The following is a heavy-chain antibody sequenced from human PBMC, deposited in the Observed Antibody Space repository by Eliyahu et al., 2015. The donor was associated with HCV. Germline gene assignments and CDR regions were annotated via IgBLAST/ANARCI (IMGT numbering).Heavy chain of an antibody. Sequence: QLRLQESGPGLVKPSETLSLTCTVSGGSISSSSXYWGWVRQSPGRGLEWLASIHYSGSRFFNPSLHSRVSTSLDTSKNQFSLNLSSVTAADTALYFCARLSLGSTFQVPSALYFMDVWGKGTTVTVSS. J-gene: IGHJ6*03. D-gene: IGHD2-2*01. CDR3: ARLSLGSTFQVPSALYFMDV. CDR2: IHYSGSR. CDR1: GGSISSSSXY. V-gene: IGHV4-39*01.